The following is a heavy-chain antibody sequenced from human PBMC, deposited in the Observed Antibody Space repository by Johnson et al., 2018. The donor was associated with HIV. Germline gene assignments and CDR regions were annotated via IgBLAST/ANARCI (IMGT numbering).Heavy chain of an antibody. CDR2: ISSSGSTI. D-gene: IGHD3-16*01. CDR3: AKDFGLDWGNGFDI. V-gene: IGHV3-11*04. Sequence: QMLLVESGGGVVQPGKSLRLSCAASGFTFSDYYMSWIRQAPGKGLEWVSYISSSGSTIYYADSVKGRFTISRDNAKNSLYLQMNSLRAEDTAVYYCAKDFGLDWGNGFDIWGQGTMVTVSS. J-gene: IGHJ3*02. CDR1: GFTFSDYY.